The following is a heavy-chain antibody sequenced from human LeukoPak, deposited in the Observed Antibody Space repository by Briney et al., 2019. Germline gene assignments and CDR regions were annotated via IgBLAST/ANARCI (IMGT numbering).Heavy chain of an antibody. CDR1: GYSISSGYY. CDR3: ARARKSGVVVNYDAFDI. Sequence: PSETLSLTCTVSGYSISSGYYWGWIRQPPGKGLEWIGSIYHSGSTYYNPFLKSRVTISVDTSKNQFSLKLSSVTAADTAVYYCARARKSGVVVNYDAFDIWGQGTMVTVSS. CDR2: IYHSGST. J-gene: IGHJ3*02. V-gene: IGHV4-38-2*02. D-gene: IGHD3-22*01.